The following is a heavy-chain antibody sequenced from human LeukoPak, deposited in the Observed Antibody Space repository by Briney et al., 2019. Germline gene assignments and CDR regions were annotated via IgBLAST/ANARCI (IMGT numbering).Heavy chain of an antibody. J-gene: IGHJ6*02. V-gene: IGHV4-34*01. CDR3: ARGRLGRVLYYYYYGMDV. CDR1: GGSFSGYY. D-gene: IGHD3-10*01. Sequence: SETLSLTCAVYGGSFSGYYWSWIRQPPGKGLEWIGEINHSGSTNYNPSLKSRVTISVDTSKNQFSLKLSSVTAADTAVYYCARGRLGRVLYYYYYGMDVWAKGPRSPSP. CDR2: INHSGST.